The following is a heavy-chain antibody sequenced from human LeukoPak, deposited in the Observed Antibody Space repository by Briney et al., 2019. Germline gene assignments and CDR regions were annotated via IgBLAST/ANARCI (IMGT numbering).Heavy chain of an antibody. J-gene: IGHJ4*02. CDR3: ARVGYDSSGYYYFDY. CDR2: INPSGGST. Sequence: ASVKVSCKASGYTFTSYYMHWVRQAPGQGLEWMGIINPSGGSTSYAQKFKGRVTMTRDTSTSTVYMELSSLRSEDTAVYYCARVGYDSSGYYYFDYWGQGTLVTVSS. V-gene: IGHV1-46*01. CDR1: GYTFTSYY. D-gene: IGHD3-22*01.